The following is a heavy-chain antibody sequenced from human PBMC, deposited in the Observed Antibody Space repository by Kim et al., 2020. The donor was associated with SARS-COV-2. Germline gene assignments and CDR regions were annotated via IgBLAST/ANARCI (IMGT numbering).Heavy chain of an antibody. CDR3: ARMAAAGPYYYYYYMDV. V-gene: IGHV3-33*01. CDR2: IWYDGSNK. Sequence: GGSLRLSCAASGFTFSSYGMHWVRQAPGKGLEWMAHIWYDGSNKNYTDSVKGRFAISRDNSKNTLYLQMNSLRAEDTAVYYCARMAAAGPYYYYYYMDVWGKGTTVTVSS. D-gene: IGHD6-13*01. J-gene: IGHJ6*03. CDR1: GFTFSSYG.